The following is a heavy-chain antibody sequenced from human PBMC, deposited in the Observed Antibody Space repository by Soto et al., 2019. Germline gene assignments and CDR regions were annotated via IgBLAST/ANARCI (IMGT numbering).Heavy chain of an antibody. V-gene: IGHV2-70*01. J-gene: IGHJ6*02. CDR3: ARFSGDSSGYYYYYYGMDV. D-gene: IGHD3-22*01. Sequence: SGPTLVNPGHALTLTCTFSGFSLSTSGMCVSGIREPPGNSLEWVALIDWDDDKYYSTSLKTRLTMSKDTSKNQVVLTMTNMDPVDTATYYCARFSGDSSGYYYYYYGMDVWGQGTTVTVSS. CDR1: GFSLSTSGMC. CDR2: IDWDDDK.